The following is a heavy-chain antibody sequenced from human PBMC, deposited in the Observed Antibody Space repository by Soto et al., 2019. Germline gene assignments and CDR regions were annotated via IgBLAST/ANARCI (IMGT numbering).Heavy chain of an antibody. V-gene: IGHV3-7*01. D-gene: IGHD2-15*01. CDR2: IKQDGSEK. CDR3: ARDRTPLHIVVVVAATFPYNWFDP. Sequence: PGGSLRLSCAASGFTFSSYWMSWVRQAPGKGLEWVANIKQDGSEKYHVDSVKGRFTISRDNVKNSLYLQMNSLRAEDTAVYYCARDRTPLHIVVVVAATFPYNWFDPWGQGTLVTVSS. CDR1: GFTFSSYW. J-gene: IGHJ5*02.